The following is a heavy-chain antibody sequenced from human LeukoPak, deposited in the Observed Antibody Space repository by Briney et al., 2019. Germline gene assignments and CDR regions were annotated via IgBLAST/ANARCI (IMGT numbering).Heavy chain of an antibody. Sequence: GASVKVSCQASGGTFSSYAISWVRQAPGQGLEWMGGIIPIFGTANYAQKFQGRVTITADESTSTAYMELSSLRSEDTAVYYCASYRYYYYYYGMDVWGQGTTVTVSS. CDR2: IIPIFGTA. CDR3: ASYRYYYYYYGMDV. D-gene: IGHD4-23*01. CDR1: GGTFSSYA. V-gene: IGHV1-69*13. J-gene: IGHJ6*02.